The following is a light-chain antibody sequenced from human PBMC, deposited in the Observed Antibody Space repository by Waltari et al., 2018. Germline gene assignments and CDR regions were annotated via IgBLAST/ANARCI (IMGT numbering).Light chain of an antibody. CDR1: QTVLYNSNDKND. Sequence: DIVLTQSPDSLAVSLGERATISCKSSQTVLYNSNDKNDLAWYQQKPGQPPRLLISSASIRESGVPDRFSGGGSGTDFTLTISSLQAEDVAVYYCQQYYRSRTFGQGTKVEIK. CDR3: QQYYRSRT. V-gene: IGKV4-1*01. CDR2: SAS. J-gene: IGKJ1*01.